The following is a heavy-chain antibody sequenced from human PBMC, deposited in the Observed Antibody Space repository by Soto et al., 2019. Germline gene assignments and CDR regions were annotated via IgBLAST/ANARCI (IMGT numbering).Heavy chain of an antibody. V-gene: IGHV3-23*01. J-gene: IGHJ6*02. CDR1: GFTFESYA. Sequence: GGSLRLSCVASGFTFESYAMSWVRQAPGKGLEWVSAISGSGGTTYYSDSVKGRFTISRDNSKNTVYLQMNDLRVEDAAEHFCAKDSWAIFGVPAGEYYAMDVWGQGTTVTVSS. CDR3: AKDSWAIFGVPAGEYYAMDV. D-gene: IGHD3-3*01. CDR2: ISGSGGTT.